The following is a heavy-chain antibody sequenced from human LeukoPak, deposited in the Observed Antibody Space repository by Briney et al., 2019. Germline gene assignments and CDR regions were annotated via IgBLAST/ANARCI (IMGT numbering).Heavy chain of an antibody. J-gene: IGHJ4*02. CDR1: GGTFSSYA. CDR3: ARDPGGYSYGPLDY. V-gene: IGHV1-69*13. Sequence: SVKVSCKASGGTFSSYAISWVRQAPGQGLEWMGGIIPIFGTANYAQKFQGRVTITADESTSTAYMELSSLGSEDTAVYYCARDPGGYSYGPLDYWGQGTLVTVSS. D-gene: IGHD5-18*01. CDR2: IIPIFGTA.